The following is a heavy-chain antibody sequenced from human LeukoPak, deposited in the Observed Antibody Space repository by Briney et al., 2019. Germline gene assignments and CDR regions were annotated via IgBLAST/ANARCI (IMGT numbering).Heavy chain of an antibody. CDR2: SYYSGST. CDR1: GGSISSYY. Sequence: SETLSLTCTVSGGSISSYYWSWIRQPPGKGLEWIGYSYYSGSTNYNPSLKSRVTISVDTSKNQFSLKLSSVTAADTAVYYCARIFDYWGQGTLVTVSS. J-gene: IGHJ4*02. CDR3: ARIFDY. V-gene: IGHV4-59*01.